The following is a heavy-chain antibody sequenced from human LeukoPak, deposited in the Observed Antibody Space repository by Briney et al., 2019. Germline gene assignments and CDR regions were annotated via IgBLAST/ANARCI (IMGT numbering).Heavy chain of an antibody. J-gene: IGHJ4*02. Sequence: GGSLRLSCAASGFTFSSYGMHWVRQAPGKGLEWVAVIWSDGSNKFYADSVKGRFTISRDNSKNTLYLQMNSLRAEDTAVYYCARDLFDYGAYWSFDYWGQGTLVTVSS. CDR3: ARDLFDYGAYWSFDY. V-gene: IGHV3-33*01. D-gene: IGHD4-17*01. CDR2: IWSDGSNK. CDR1: GFTFSSYG.